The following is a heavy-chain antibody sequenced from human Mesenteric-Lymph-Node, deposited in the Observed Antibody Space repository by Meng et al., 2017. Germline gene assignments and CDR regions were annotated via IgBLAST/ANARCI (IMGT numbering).Heavy chain of an antibody. Sequence: QVQLQASGQGTAKASETLSLTRPSAASSVSSDYWSWIRQPPGKGXEWIGYIYNTGSTNYNPSLKSRVTISVDTSKNQFSLRLTSVTAADTAVYYCARGPPADSCGPGTLVTVSS. CDR3: ARGPPADS. CDR1: ASSVSSDY. CDR2: IYNTGST. J-gene: IGHJ4*02. V-gene: IGHV4-59*02.